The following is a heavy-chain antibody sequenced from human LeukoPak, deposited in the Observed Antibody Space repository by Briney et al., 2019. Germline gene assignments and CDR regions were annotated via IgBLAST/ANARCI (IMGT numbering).Heavy chain of an antibody. J-gene: IGHJ4*02. D-gene: IGHD1-26*01. CDR1: GFTVSNNY. CDR2: IYSGGST. Sequence: GGSLRLSCAASGFTVSNNYMNWVRQAPGKGLEWVSVIYSGGSTYYADSVKGRFTISRDNSKNTLYLQMNSLRAEDTALYFCAKKAQYNGNYPLDYWGQGTLVTVSS. CDR3: AKKAQYNGNYPLDY. V-gene: IGHV3-53*01.